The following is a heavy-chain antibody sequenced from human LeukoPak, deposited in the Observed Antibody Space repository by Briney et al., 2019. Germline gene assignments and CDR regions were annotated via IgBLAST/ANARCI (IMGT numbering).Heavy chain of an antibody. Sequence: SETLSLTCTVSGGSISSGSYYWSWIRQPAGKGLEWIGRIYTSGSTNYNPSLKSRVTISVDMSKNQFSLKLSSVTAADTAVYYCARAPRGYDSSGYQFDYWGQGTLVTVSS. J-gene: IGHJ4*02. CDR2: IYTSGST. D-gene: IGHD3-22*01. CDR3: ARAPRGYDSSGYQFDY. CDR1: GGSISSGSYY. V-gene: IGHV4-61*02.